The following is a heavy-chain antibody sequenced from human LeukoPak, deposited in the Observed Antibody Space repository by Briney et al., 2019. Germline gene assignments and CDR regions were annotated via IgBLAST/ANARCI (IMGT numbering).Heavy chain of an antibody. Sequence: GGSLRLSCAASGFTFSNYAMSWVRQAPGKGLEWVSSLSTSGVSTYCADSVKGRFTISRDNSKSTLYLQMTSLRADDTAVYYCAKDFTPYGSGSFFDYWGQGTLVTVSS. J-gene: IGHJ4*02. V-gene: IGHV3-23*01. CDR3: AKDFTPYGSGSFFDY. CDR2: LSTSGVST. D-gene: IGHD3-10*01. CDR1: GFTFSNYA.